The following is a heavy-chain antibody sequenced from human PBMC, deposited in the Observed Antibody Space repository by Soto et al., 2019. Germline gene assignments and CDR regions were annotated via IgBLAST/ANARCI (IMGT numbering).Heavy chain of an antibody. Sequence: GGSLRLSCAASGFTFSSYGMHWVRQAPGKGLEWVAVISYDGSNKYYADSVKGRFTISRDNSKNTLYLQMNSLRAEDTAVYYCAKGRLNLYDFWSGYSYWGQGTLVTSPQ. CDR3: AKGRLNLYDFWSGYSY. J-gene: IGHJ4*02. D-gene: IGHD3-3*01. CDR2: ISYDGSNK. CDR1: GFTFSSYG. V-gene: IGHV3-30*18.